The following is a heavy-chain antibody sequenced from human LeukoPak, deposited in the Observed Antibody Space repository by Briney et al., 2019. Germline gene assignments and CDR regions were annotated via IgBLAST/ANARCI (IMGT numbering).Heavy chain of an antibody. CDR3: ARDIPYHYYYYGMDV. Sequence: SGGSLRLSCAASGFTFSSYSMNWVRQAPGKGLEWVSYISSSSSTIYYADSVKGRFTISRDNAKNSLYLQMNSLRDEDTAVYYCARDIPYHYYYYGMDVWGQGTTVTVSS. CDR2: ISSSSSTI. CDR1: GFTFSSYS. V-gene: IGHV3-48*02. J-gene: IGHJ6*02.